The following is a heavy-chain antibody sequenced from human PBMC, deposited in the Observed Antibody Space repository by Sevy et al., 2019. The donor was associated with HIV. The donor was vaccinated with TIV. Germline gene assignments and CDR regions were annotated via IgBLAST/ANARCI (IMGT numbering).Heavy chain of an antibody. D-gene: IGHD2-8*01. J-gene: IGHJ4*02. CDR3: AREGCTQPHDY. CDR2: FSFGCGRI. CDR1: GFTFAKYS. Sequence: GGSLRLSCAASGFTFAKYSMSWVRQAPGKGLEWVSTFSFGCGRINYADSVKGRFTISRDDSKNTLFLQMNSLRAEDTATYFCAREGCTQPHDYWGQGTGVTVSS. V-gene: IGHV3-23*01.